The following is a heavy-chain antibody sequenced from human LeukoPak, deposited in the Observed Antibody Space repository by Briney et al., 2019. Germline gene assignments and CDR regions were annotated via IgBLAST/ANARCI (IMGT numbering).Heavy chain of an antibody. Sequence: SETLFLTCAVYGGSFSGYYWSWIRQPPGKGLEWIGEINHSGSTNYNPSLKSRVTISVDTSKNQFSLKLSSVTAADTAVYYCARGFRITMVRGVIQQNYYYYGMDVWGKGTTVTVSS. V-gene: IGHV4-34*01. CDR3: ARGFRITMVRGVIQQNYYYYGMDV. CDR1: GGSFSGYY. CDR2: INHSGST. J-gene: IGHJ6*04. D-gene: IGHD3-10*01.